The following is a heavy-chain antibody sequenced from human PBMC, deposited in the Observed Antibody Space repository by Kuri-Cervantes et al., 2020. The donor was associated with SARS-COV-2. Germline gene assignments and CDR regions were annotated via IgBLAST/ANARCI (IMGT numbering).Heavy chain of an antibody. CDR2: IWYDGSNK. D-gene: IGHD2-8*01. CDR1: GFTFSSYG. Sequence: GESLKISCAASGFTFSSYGMHWVRQAPGKGLEWVAVIWYDGSNKYYADSVKGRFTISRDNSKNTLYLQMNSLRAEDTAVYYCARDWETNGVGDLSDYWGQGTLVTVSS. V-gene: IGHV3-33*01. J-gene: IGHJ4*02. CDR3: ARDWETNGVGDLSDY.